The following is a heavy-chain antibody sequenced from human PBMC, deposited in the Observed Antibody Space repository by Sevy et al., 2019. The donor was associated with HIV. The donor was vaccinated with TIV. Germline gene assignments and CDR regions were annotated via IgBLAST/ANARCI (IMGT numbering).Heavy chain of an antibody. Sequence: GESLKISCKGSGYSFISYWIAWVRQMPGKGLEWMGIFYPGDCDTRYSPSFQGQVTISVDKSITTAYLQWSSLKASDTAVYYCARVSRWYYYGSGSLIGVGGMDVWGQGTTVTVSS. CDR3: ARVSRWYYYGSGSLIGVGGMDV. D-gene: IGHD3-10*01. CDR2: FYPGDCDT. CDR1: GYSFISYW. V-gene: IGHV5-51*01. J-gene: IGHJ6*02.